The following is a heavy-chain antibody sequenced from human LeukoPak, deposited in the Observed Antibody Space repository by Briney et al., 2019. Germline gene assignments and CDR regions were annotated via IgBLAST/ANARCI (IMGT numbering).Heavy chain of an antibody. CDR1: GGTFSSSA. V-gene: IGHV1-69*13. CDR3: ARAALRFLEWSPLLDAFDI. D-gene: IGHD3-3*01. CDR2: IIPIFGTA. J-gene: IGHJ3*02. Sequence: ASVKVSCKASGGTFSSSAISWVRQAPGQGLEWMGGIIPIFGTANYAQKFLDRVTISADESTSTAYMELSSLRSEDTAVYYCARAALRFLEWSPLLDAFDIWGQGTMVTVSS.